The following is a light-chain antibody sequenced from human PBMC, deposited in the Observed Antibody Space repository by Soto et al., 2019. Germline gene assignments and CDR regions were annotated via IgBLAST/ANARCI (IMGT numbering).Light chain of an antibody. CDR3: QQFRNWPWT. J-gene: IGKJ1*01. Sequence: EIVVTQSPSTLSVSPGERATLSCRASQSVSSNLAWYQHKPGQAPRLLIHGASTRATGVPARISGSGSGTEFTLTISSLQSEDFAVYYCQQFRNWPWTCGHGTRWIS. CDR1: QSVSSN. V-gene: IGKV3D-15*01. CDR2: GAS.